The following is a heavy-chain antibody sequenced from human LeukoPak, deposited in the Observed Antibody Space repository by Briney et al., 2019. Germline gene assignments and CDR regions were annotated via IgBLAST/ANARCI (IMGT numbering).Heavy chain of an antibody. CDR2: ISGSGGST. Sequence: GGSLRLSCAVSGFTFSSYVMSWVRQAPGKGLEWVSAISGSGGSTYYADSVKGRFTISRDNSKNTLYLQMNSLRGEDTAVYYCARGGSYLSAFDIWGQGTMVTVSS. J-gene: IGHJ3*02. CDR3: ARGGSYLSAFDI. CDR1: GFTFSSYV. D-gene: IGHD1-26*01. V-gene: IGHV3-23*01.